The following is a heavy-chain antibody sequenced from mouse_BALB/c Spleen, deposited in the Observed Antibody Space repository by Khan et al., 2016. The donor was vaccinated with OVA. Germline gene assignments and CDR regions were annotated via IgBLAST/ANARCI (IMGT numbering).Heavy chain of an antibody. Sequence: QVQLKESGPGLVAPSQSLSITCTVSGFSLTSYGVSWVRQPPGKGLEWLGVIWGDGNTTFHSALRSRLSISKDNSKSQVFLKLNSLQADDTAAYSCAKDREYYGVDYWGQGTSVTVSS. J-gene: IGHJ4*01. V-gene: IGHV2-3*01. CDR3: AKDREYYGVDY. CDR1: GFSLTSYG. CDR2: IWGDGNT.